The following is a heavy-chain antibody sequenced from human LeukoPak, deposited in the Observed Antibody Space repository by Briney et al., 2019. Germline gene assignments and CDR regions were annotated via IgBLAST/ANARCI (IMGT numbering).Heavy chain of an antibody. V-gene: IGHV4-34*09. J-gene: IGHJ6*02. CDR2: INHSGST. CDR3: ARARYLVPAATYYYYYGMDV. CDR1: GGSFSGYY. D-gene: IGHD2-15*01. Sequence: SSETLSLTCAVYGGSFSGYYWSWIRQPPGKGLEWIGEINHSGSTNYNPSLKSRVTISVDTSKNQFSLKLSSVTAADTAVYYCARARYLVPAATYYYYYGMDVWGQGTTVTVSS.